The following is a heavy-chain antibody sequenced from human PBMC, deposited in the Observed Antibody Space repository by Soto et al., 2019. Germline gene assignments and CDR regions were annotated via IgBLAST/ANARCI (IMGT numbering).Heavy chain of an antibody. Sequence: AASVKVSCKASGYTFTSYDINWVRQATGQGLEWMGWMNPNSGNTGYAQKFQGRVTMTRNTSISTAYMELSSLRSEDTAVYYCARGRGNYIWGSYRSLPTSYDYWGQGTLVTVSS. CDR3: ARGRGNYIWGSYRSLPTSYDY. CDR1: GYTFTSYD. J-gene: IGHJ4*02. D-gene: IGHD3-16*02. CDR2: MNPNSGNT. V-gene: IGHV1-8*01.